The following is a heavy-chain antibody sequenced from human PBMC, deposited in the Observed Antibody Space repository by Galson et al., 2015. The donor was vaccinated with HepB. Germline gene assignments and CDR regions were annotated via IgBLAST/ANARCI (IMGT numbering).Heavy chain of an antibody. D-gene: IGHD1-1*01. J-gene: IGHJ4*02. CDR2: IRGSGSSP. V-gene: IGHV3-23*01. Sequence: SLRLSCAASGFTFSSYAMSWVRQAPGKGLEWVSVIRGSGSSPYYADSVKGRFTISRDNSKNTLYLQMNRLRGEDTAIYYCARTFYAGTNRGYFDYWGQGTLVTVSS. CDR1: GFTFSSYA. CDR3: ARTFYAGTNRGYFDY.